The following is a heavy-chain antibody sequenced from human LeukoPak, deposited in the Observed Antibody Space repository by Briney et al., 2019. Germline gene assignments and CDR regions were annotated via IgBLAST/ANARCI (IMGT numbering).Heavy chain of an antibody. Sequence: ASVKVSCKASGYTFTGYYLFWVRQAPGQGLEWMGCINPNSGATKYAQNFQGRVTLTSDTSIRTTYMELSSLRSDDTAVYYCARDERYSYGDNHYPDLGFWGQGTPVTVSS. J-gene: IGHJ4*02. CDR3: ARDERYSYGDNHYPDLGF. V-gene: IGHV1-2*02. CDR1: GYTFTGYY. D-gene: IGHD4/OR15-4a*01. CDR2: INPNSGAT.